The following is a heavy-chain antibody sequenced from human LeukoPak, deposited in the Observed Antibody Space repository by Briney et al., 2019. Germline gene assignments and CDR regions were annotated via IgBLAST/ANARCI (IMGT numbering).Heavy chain of an antibody. V-gene: IGHV1-2*02. CDR3: ARSRNYYYYMDV. J-gene: IGHJ6*03. Sequence: ASLSVSSTPSVYTFTVDYMHWVRQAPRQGLEWMGWINPNSGGTNYAQKFQGRVTMTRDTSISTAYIELSRLRSDDTAVYYCARSRNYYYYMDVWGKGTTVTVSS. CDR2: INPNSGGT. CDR1: VYTFTVDY.